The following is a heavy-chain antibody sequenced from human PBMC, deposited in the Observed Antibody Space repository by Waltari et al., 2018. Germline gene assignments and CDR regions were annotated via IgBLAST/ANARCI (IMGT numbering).Heavy chain of an antibody. J-gene: IGHJ4*02. CDR3: ASSIAAAGTFL. CDR2: IYYSGST. Sequence: QVQLQESGPGLVKPSETLSLTCTVSGGSISSYYWSWIRQPPGKGLEWIGYIYYSGSTNYNPSLKSRVTISVDTSKNQFSLKLSSVTAADTAVYYCASSIAAAGTFLWGQGTLVTVSS. D-gene: IGHD6-13*01. V-gene: IGHV4-59*01. CDR1: GGSISSYY.